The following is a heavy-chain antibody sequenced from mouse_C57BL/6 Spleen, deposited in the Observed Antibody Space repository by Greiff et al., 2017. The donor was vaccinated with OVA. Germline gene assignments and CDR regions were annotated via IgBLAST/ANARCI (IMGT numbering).Heavy chain of an antibody. Sequence: QVQLQQSGAELVKPGASVKMSCKASGYTFTTYPIEWMKQNHGKSLEWIGNFHPYNDDTKYNEKFKGKATLTVEKSSSTVYLELSRLTSDDSAVYYCAIYDYDGKGTYAIDYWGQGTSVTVSS. J-gene: IGHJ4*01. CDR1: GYTFTTYP. CDR2: FHPYNDDT. V-gene: IGHV1-47*01. D-gene: IGHD2-4*01. CDR3: AIYDYDGKGTYAIDY.